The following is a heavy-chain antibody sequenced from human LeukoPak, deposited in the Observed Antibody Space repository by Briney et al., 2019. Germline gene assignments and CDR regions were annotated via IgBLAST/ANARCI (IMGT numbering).Heavy chain of an antibody. CDR1: GFTFSSYG. CDR2: IRYDGSNK. J-gene: IGHJ4*02. D-gene: IGHD5-18*01. Sequence: GGSLRLSCAASGFTFSSYGMHWVRQAPGKGLEWVAFIRYDGSNKYYADSVKGRFTISRDNSKNTPYLQMNSLRAEDTAVYYCAKDQVRGYSYGIKDYWGQGTLVTVSS. V-gene: IGHV3-30*02. CDR3: AKDQVRGYSYGIKDY.